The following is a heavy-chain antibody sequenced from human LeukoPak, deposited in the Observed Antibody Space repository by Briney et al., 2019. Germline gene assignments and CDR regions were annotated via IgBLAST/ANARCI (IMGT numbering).Heavy chain of an antibody. J-gene: IGHJ4*02. CDR3: ARFWEKTHDARGIDS. CDR1: GNSLSSDYY. D-gene: IGHD4/OR15-4a*01. V-gene: IGHV4-38-2*02. Sequence: KASETLSLTCTVSGNSLSSDYYWGWIRQPPGKGLEWIGSINHSGSTNYNPSLKSRVTISVDTSKKQFSLKLSSVTAADTAVYYCARFWEKTHDARGIDSWGQGTLVTVSS. CDR2: INHSGST.